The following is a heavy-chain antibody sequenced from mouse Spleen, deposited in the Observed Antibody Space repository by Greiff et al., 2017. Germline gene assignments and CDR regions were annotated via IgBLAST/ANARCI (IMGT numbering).Heavy chain of an antibody. V-gene: IGHV1-42*01. CDR1: GYSFTGYY. D-gene: IGHD1-2*01. J-gene: IGHJ3*01. CDR2: INPSTGGT. Sequence: EVQLQQSGPELVKPGASVKISCKASGYSFTGYYMNWVKQSPEKSLEWIGEINPSTGGTTYNQKFKAKATLTVDKSSSTAYMQLKSLTSEDSAVYYCARWGTTAKGDWFAYWGQGTLVTVSA. CDR3: ARWGTTAKGDWFAY.